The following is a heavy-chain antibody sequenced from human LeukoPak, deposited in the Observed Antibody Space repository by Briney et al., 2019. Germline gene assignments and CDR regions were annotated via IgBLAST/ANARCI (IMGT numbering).Heavy chain of an antibody. Sequence: SVKVSCKAPGGTFSSYAISWVRQAPGQGLEWMGGIIPIFGTANYAQNFQGRVTITADESTSTAYMELSNLRSEDTAVYYCARESTDYYDSSGYYYSPVYWGQGTLVTVSS. CDR1: GGTFSSYA. D-gene: IGHD3-22*01. V-gene: IGHV1-69*13. J-gene: IGHJ4*02. CDR2: IIPIFGTA. CDR3: ARESTDYYDSSGYYYSPVY.